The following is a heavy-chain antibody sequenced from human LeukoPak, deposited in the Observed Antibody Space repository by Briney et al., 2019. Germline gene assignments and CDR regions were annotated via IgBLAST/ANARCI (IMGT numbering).Heavy chain of an antibody. J-gene: IGHJ5*02. CDR3: ARGADRWLQRYNWFDP. Sequence: SVKVSCKASGGTFSSYAISWVRQAPGQGLEWMGGVIPIFGTANYAQKFQGRVTITTDESTSTAYMELSSLRSEDTAVYYCARGADRWLQRYNWFDPWGQGTLVTVSS. D-gene: IGHD5-24*01. CDR2: VIPIFGTA. CDR1: GGTFSSYA. V-gene: IGHV1-69*05.